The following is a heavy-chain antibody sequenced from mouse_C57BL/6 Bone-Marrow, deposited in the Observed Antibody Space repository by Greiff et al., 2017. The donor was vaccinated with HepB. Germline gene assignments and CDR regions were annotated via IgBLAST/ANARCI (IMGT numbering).Heavy chain of an antibody. CDR1: GFTFSDYY. Sequence: EVHLVESEGGLVQPGSSMKLSCTASGFTFSDYYMAWVRQVPEKGLEWVANINYDGSSTYYLDSLKSRFIISRDNAKNILYLQMSSLKSEDTATYYCARDGLYYYGSSSAMDYWGQGTSVTVSS. CDR2: INYDGSST. CDR3: ARDGLYYYGSSSAMDY. D-gene: IGHD1-1*01. V-gene: IGHV5-16*01. J-gene: IGHJ4*01.